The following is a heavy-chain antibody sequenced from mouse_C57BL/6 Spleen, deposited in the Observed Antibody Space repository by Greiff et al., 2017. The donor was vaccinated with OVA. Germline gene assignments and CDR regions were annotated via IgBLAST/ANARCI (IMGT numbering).Heavy chain of an antibody. CDR1: GFTFSDYY. Sequence: DVKLVESEGGLVQPGSSMKLSCTASGFTFSDYYMAWVRQVPEKGLEWVANINYDGSSTYYLDSLKSRFIISRDNAKNILYLQMSSLKSEDTATYYCARVNYYGSSYVWYFDVWGTGTTVTVSS. CDR2: INYDGSST. CDR3: ARVNYYGSSYVWYFDV. V-gene: IGHV5-16*01. D-gene: IGHD1-1*01. J-gene: IGHJ1*03.